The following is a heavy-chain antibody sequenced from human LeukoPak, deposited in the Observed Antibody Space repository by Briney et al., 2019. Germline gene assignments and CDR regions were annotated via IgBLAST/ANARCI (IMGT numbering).Heavy chain of an antibody. J-gene: IGHJ4*02. CDR3: ARMGDGYNRRYFDS. CDR2: IHYTRST. D-gene: IGHD5-24*01. CDR1: GGSISSGGYY. V-gene: IGHV4-31*03. Sequence: SETLSLTCTVSGGSISSGGYYWSWIRQHPGQGLEWIVYIHYTRSTSYNPSLQSRFTISIDTSKNHFSLKVSSVTAADTAVYYCARMGDGYNRRYFDSWGQGTLVSVSS.